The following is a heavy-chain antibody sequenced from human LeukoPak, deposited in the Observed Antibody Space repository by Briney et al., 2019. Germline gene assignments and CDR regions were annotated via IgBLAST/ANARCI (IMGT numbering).Heavy chain of an antibody. D-gene: IGHD3-10*01. Sequence: PGGFLRLSCAASGFTFSSYSMNWVRQAPGKGLEWVSSISSSSSYIYYADSVKGRFTTSRDNAKNSLYLQMNSLRAEDTAVYYCVSMVRGVIMEYYFDYWGQGTLVTVSS. CDR2: ISSSSSYI. J-gene: IGHJ4*02. V-gene: IGHV3-21*01. CDR1: GFTFSSYS. CDR3: VSMVRGVIMEYYFDY.